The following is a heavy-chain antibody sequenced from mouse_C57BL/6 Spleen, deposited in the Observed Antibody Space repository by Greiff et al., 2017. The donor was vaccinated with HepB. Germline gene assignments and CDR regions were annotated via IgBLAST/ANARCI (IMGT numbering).Heavy chain of an antibody. D-gene: IGHD3-2*02. Sequence: ESGPGLVKPSQSLSLTCSVTGYSITSGYYWNWIRQFPGNKLEWMGYISYDGSNNYNPSLKNRISITRDTSKNQFFLKLNSVTTEDTATYYCALDSSGYWYFDVWGTGTTVTVSS. CDR2: ISYDGSN. J-gene: IGHJ1*03. CDR3: ALDSSGYWYFDV. CDR1: GYSITSGYY. V-gene: IGHV3-6*01.